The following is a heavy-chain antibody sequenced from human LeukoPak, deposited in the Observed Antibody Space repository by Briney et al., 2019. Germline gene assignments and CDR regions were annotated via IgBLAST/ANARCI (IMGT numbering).Heavy chain of an antibody. CDR2: INPYSGGT. CDR1: GYTFTGYY. CDR3: ARHSLFGGRYSDFDY. J-gene: IGHJ4*02. D-gene: IGHD1-26*01. Sequence: ASVKVSCMASGYTFTGYYMHWVRQAPGQGLEWMGWINPYSGGTNYAQKFQGRVTMTRDTSISTAYMELSRLRSDDRAVYYCARHSLFGGRYSDFDYWGQGTLVTVSS. V-gene: IGHV1-2*02.